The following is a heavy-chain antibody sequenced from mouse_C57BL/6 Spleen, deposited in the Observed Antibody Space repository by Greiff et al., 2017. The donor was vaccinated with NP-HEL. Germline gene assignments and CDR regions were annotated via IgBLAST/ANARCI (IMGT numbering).Heavy chain of an antibody. J-gene: IGHJ4*01. CDR2: ISSGSSTI. D-gene: IGHD2-3*01. V-gene: IGHV5-17*01. Sequence: EVQGVESGGGLVKPGGSLKLSCAASGFTFSDYGMHWVRQAPEKGLEWVAYISSGSSTIYYADTVKGRFNISRDNAKNTLCLQMTSLRSEDTAMYYCARRGYDGYSYAMDYWGQGTSVTVSS. CDR1: GFTFSDYG. CDR3: ARRGYDGYSYAMDY.